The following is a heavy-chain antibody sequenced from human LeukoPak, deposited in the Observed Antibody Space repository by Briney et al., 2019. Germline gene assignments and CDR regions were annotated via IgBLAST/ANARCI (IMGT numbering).Heavy chain of an antibody. CDR1: GFTFSSHW. J-gene: IGHJ3*02. CDR2: ISSDGGSI. Sequence: QAGGSLRLSCAASGFTFSSHWMQWVRQAPGKGLVWVSRISSDGGSITYADSVKGRFTISRDNAKNTVYLQMNSLRAEDTAVYFCARGYGSGSYMAFDTWGQGTMVTVSS. V-gene: IGHV3-74*01. D-gene: IGHD3-10*01. CDR3: ARGYGSGSYMAFDT.